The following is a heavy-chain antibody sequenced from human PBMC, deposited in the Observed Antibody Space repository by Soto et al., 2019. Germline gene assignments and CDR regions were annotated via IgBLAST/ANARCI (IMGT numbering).Heavy chain of an antibody. D-gene: IGHD4-17*01. V-gene: IGHV4-59*01. CDR1: GGSISSYY. Sequence: QVQLQESGPGLVKPSETLSLTCTVSGGSISSYYWSWIRQPPGKGLEWIGYIYYSGSTNYNPSLKSRVSISVDTSTNQFSLKLSSVTAADTAVYYCAREDQNYGNFAYWGQGTLVTVSS. CDR2: IYYSGST. CDR3: AREDQNYGNFAY. J-gene: IGHJ4*02.